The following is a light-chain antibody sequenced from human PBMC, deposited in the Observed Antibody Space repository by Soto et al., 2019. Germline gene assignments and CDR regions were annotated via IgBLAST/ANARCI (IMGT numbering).Light chain of an antibody. CDR2: DAS. J-gene: IGKJ1*01. Sequence: EVVMTQSPATLSVSPGERATLSCTPSQSVSSNVARYQQKPGQAPRLLIYDASTRATGVPARFSGSGSGTEFTLPISSLQSEDFAVFYCHQYNDWPPAFGQGTKVDIK. CDR3: HQYNDWPPA. CDR1: QSVSSN. V-gene: IGKV3-15*01.